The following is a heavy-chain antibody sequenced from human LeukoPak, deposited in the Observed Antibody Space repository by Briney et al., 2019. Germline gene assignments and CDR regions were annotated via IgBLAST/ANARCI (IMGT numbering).Heavy chain of an antibody. CDR2: INHSGST. J-gene: IGHJ6*03. CDR1: GGSFSGYY. CDR3: ARHGYYYGSGSYYGLGYYYYMDV. D-gene: IGHD3-10*01. V-gene: IGHV4-34*01. Sequence: SETLSLTCAVYGGSFSGYYWSWIRQPPGKGLEWIGEINHSGSTNYNPSLKSRVTISVDTSKNQFSLKLSSVTAADTAVYYCARHGYYYGSGSYYGLGYYYYMDVWGKGTTVTISS.